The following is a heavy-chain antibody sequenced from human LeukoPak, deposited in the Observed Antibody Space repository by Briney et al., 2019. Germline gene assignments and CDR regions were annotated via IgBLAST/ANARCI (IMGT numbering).Heavy chain of an antibody. CDR3: ASRKRFTAMDLSLSPFDY. V-gene: IGHV1-69*01. CDR2: IIPIFGTT. D-gene: IGHD5-18*01. CDR1: GGTFSSYA. J-gene: IGHJ4*02. Sequence: SMKVSCKASGGTFSSYAISWLRQAPGQGLEWMGGIIPIFGTTNYAQKFQGRVTITADESVSTAYMDLSSLRSEDTAVYYCASRKRFTAMDLSLSPFDYWGQGTLVTVSS.